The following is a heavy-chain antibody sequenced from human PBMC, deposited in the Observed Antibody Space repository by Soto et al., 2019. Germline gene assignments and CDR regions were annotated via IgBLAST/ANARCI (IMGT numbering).Heavy chain of an antibody. CDR1: GYTFTSYG. V-gene: IGHV1-18*01. CDR3: AKQGPVHGSGTSCPYYFDS. CDR2: ISAYNGNT. D-gene: IGHD2-2*01. Sequence: AASVKVSCKASGYTFTSYGISWVRQAPGQGLEWMGWISAYNGNTKYAQKLQGRVTMTTDTSTSTAYMELRSLRSDDTAVYYCAKQGPVHGSGTSCPYYFDSWGEGTLVNVSS. J-gene: IGHJ4*02.